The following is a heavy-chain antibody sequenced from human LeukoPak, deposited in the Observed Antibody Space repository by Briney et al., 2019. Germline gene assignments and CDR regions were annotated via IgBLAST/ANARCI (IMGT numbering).Heavy chain of an antibody. CDR2: INSDGSTT. J-gene: IGHJ4*02. CDR3: TREDMSTVTNDY. CDR1: GFTFSSYW. V-gene: IGHV3-74*01. D-gene: IGHD4-11*01. Sequence: GGSLRLSCAASGFTFSSYWMHWVRQAPGKGLVWVSHINSDGSTTSYADSVRGRFTISRDNAKNTLDLQMSSLRAEDTAVYYCTREDMSTVTNDYWGQGTLVTVSS.